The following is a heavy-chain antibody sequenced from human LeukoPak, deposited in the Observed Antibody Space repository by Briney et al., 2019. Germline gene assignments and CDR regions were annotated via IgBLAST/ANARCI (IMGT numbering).Heavy chain of an antibody. CDR2: ISSNGDYI. D-gene: IGHD2-15*01. CDR3: AKLRSGWVVAASDY. J-gene: IGHJ4*02. V-gene: IGHV3-21*04. Sequence: PGGSLRLSCAASGFSFSGYSMSWVRQAPGKGLEWVSSISSNGDYIYYADSVKGRFTISRDSSKNTLYLQMNSLRAEDTAVYYCAKLRSGWVVAASDYWGQGTLVTVSS. CDR1: GFSFSGYS.